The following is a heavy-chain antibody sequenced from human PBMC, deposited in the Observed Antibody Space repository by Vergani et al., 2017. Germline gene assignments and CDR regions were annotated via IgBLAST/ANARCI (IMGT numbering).Heavy chain of an antibody. CDR3: ARDLGGDGYNYGAFDI. J-gene: IGHJ3*02. CDR2: INPNSGGT. Sequence: QLVQSGPEVKKPGASVKVSCKASGYTFTGYYMHWVRQAPGQGLEWMGWINPNSGGTNYAQKFQGRVTMTRDTSISTAYMEPSRLRSDDTAVYYCARDLGGDGYNYGAFDIWGQGTMVTVSS. V-gene: IGHV1-2*02. CDR1: GYTFTGYY. D-gene: IGHD5-24*01.